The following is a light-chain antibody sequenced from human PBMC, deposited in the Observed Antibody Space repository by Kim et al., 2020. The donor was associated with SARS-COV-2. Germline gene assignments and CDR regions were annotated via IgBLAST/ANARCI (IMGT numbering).Light chain of an antibody. Sequence: SSELTQDPAVSVAFGQTIRITCQGDSLSRYYANWYQQKPGQAPIVVISGKNSRPSGIPDRFSGSSSGNTAALTITGAPAEDEGDYSFNYRDISGLAFFGG. V-gene: IGLV3-19*01. J-gene: IGLJ2*01. CDR1: SLSRYY. CDR3: NYRDISGLAF. CDR2: GKN.